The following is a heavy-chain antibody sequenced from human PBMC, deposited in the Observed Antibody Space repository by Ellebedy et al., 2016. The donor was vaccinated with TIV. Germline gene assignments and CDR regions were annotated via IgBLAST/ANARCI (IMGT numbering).Heavy chain of an antibody. Sequence: GGSLRLSXAASGFTFSNYAMHWVRQAPGKGLEWVSGIAGSGDTTYYADSVKGRFTISRDNSKNTLYLQMNSLRADDTAVYYCAKDRTYYYDSSGYYYGGRADYYFDYWGQGTLVTVSS. CDR2: IAGSGDTT. CDR3: AKDRTYYYDSSGYYYGGRADYYFDY. CDR1: GFTFSNYA. V-gene: IGHV3-23*01. D-gene: IGHD3-22*01. J-gene: IGHJ4*02.